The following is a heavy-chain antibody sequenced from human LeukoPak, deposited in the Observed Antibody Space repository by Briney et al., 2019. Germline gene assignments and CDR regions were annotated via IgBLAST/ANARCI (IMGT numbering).Heavy chain of an antibody. CDR1: GYTFTSYG. V-gene: IGHV1-18*04. CDR2: ISAYNGNT. CDR3: ARDKYGIGASYYGSGSYSEYYYYYGMDV. J-gene: IGHJ6*04. D-gene: IGHD3-10*01. Sequence: ASVKVSCTASGYTFTSYGISWVRQAPGQGLEWMGWISAYNGNTNYAQKLQGRVTMTTDTSTSTAYMELRSLRSDDTAVYYCARDKYGIGASYYGSGSYSEYYYYYGMDVWGKGTTVTVSS.